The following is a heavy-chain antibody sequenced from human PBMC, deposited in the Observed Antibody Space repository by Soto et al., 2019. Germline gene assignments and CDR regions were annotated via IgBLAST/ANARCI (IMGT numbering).Heavy chain of an antibody. CDR1: GYSFTSYW. Sequence: LGESLKISCKGSGYSFTSYWIGWVRQMPGKGLEWMGIIYPGDSDTRYSPSFQGQVTISADKSISTAYLQRSSLKASDTAMYYCARPRSSSRNYYGMDVWGQGTTVTVSS. CDR3: ARPRSSSRNYYGMDV. J-gene: IGHJ6*02. CDR2: IYPGDSDT. V-gene: IGHV5-51*01. D-gene: IGHD6-13*01.